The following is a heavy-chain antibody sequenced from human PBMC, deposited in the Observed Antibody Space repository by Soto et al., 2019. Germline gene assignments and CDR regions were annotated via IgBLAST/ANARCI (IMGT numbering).Heavy chain of an antibody. CDR3: AADWRSSWDYYYGMDV. J-gene: IGHJ6*02. V-gene: IGHV1-58*01. D-gene: IGHD6-13*01. CDR1: GFTFTSSA. CDR2: IVVGSGNT. Sequence: QMQLVQSGPEVKKPGTSVKVSCKASGFTFTSSAVQWVRQARGQRLEWIGWIVVGSGNTNYAQKFQERVTITRDMSTSTAYMELSSLRSEDTAVYYCAADWRSSWDYYYGMDVWGQGTTVTVSS.